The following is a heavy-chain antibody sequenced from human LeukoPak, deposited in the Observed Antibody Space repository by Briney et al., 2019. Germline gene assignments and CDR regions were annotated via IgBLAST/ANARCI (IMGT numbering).Heavy chain of an antibody. CDR1: GFTFSSYS. CDR2: ISSSSYI. Sequence: GGSLRLSCAASGFTFSSYSMNWVRQAPGKGLEWVSSISSSSYIYYADSVKGRFTISRDNAKNSLYLQMNSLRAEDTAVYYCARDRSSGYDTLYYYYYGMDVWGQGTTVTVSS. D-gene: IGHD5-12*01. CDR3: ARDRSSGYDTLYYYYYGMDV. V-gene: IGHV3-21*01. J-gene: IGHJ6*02.